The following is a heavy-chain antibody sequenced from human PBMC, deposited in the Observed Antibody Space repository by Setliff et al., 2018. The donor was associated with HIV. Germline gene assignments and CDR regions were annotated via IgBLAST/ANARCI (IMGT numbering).Heavy chain of an antibody. CDR1: GGSFSGYY. Sequence: SETLSLTCAVYGGSFSGYYWSWIRQPAGKGLEWIGRIYTNGNTNYNPSLKSRVNVSADTSKNQFSLKLTSVTAADTAVYYCARGDPFTDFDSWGQGTLVTVSS. CDR2: IYTNGNT. V-gene: IGHV4-59*10. CDR3: ARGDPFTDFDS. D-gene: IGHD3-16*01. J-gene: IGHJ4*02.